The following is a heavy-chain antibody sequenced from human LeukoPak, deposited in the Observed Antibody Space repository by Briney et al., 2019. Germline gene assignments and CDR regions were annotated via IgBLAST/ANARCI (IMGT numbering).Heavy chain of an antibody. CDR1: GGSISSYY. Sequence: PSETLSLTCTVSGGSISSYYWSWIRQPPGKGLEWIGYIYYSGSTNYNPSLKSRVTISVDTSKNQFSLKLSSVTAADTAVYYCARSGRYYYGSGSYPLDYWGQGTLVTVSS. J-gene: IGHJ4*02. V-gene: IGHV4-59*01. D-gene: IGHD3-10*01. CDR2: IYYSGST. CDR3: ARSGRYYYGSGSYPLDY.